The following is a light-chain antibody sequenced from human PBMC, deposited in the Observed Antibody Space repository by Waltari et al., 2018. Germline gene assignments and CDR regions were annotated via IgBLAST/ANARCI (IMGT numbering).Light chain of an antibody. CDR1: QTFSTIS. J-gene: IGKJ4*01. V-gene: IGKV3-20*01. CDR3: QQYDGSVVT. Sequence: EIVLTQSPGTLSLSPGETATLACWASQTFSTISLSWYQQKPGQAPRLLIYGASNRATGIPDRFSGSGSGTDFTLTISRLEPEDFAVYYCQQYDGSVVTFGGGTKVEIK. CDR2: GAS.